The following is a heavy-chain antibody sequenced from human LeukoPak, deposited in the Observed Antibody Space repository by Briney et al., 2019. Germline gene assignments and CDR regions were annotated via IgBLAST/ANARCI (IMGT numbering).Heavy chain of an antibody. J-gene: IGHJ4*02. Sequence: GGSLRLSCAASGFTVSSYWMNWVRQAPGKGLVWVSRIASDGSSTTYADSVKGRFSIARDNAKNTLYLQMNSLRVEDTAVYYCARGRPHGNDYWGQGTLVTVSS. CDR3: ARGRPHGNDY. CDR2: IASDGSST. V-gene: IGHV3-74*01. CDR1: GFTVSSYW. D-gene: IGHD4-23*01.